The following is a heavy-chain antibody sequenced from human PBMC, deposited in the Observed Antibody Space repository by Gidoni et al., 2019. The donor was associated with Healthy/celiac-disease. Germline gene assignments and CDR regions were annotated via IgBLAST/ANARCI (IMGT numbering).Heavy chain of an antibody. CDR2: ISGSGGST. CDR3: AKGSVLSYGYSVVVTAIPDY. J-gene: IGHJ4*02. D-gene: IGHD2-21*02. V-gene: IGHV3-23*01. Sequence: EVQLLESGGGLVQPGGSLRLSCAASGFNFSSYAMSWVRQAPGKGLEWVSAISGSGGSTYYADSVKGRFTISRDNSKNTLYLQMNSLRAEDTAVYYCAKGSVLSYGYSVVVTAIPDYWGQGTLVTVSS. CDR1: GFNFSSYA.